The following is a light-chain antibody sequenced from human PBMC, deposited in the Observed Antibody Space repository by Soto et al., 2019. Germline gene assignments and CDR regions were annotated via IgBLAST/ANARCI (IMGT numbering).Light chain of an antibody. V-gene: IGKV3-11*01. J-gene: IGKJ1*01. CDR3: QQRLNWPPG. CDR1: QSVTNY. CDR2: DAS. Sequence: EIFLTQSPDTLSLSPGERATLTCRASQSVTNYIAWYQQRPGLAPRLLIYDASNRATGVPARFSGSRSGTDFTLTISDLEPADFGLYYCQQRLNWPPGFGQGTKVDI.